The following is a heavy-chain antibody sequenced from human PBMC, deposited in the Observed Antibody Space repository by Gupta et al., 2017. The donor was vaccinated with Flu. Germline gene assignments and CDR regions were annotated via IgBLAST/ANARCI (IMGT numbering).Heavy chain of an antibody. Sequence: QVQLVQSGAEVKKPGASVQVSCKPSGYTFTSYSMHWVRKAPGQGLEWMGISNPSGGSTSYEQKGQGRVTMTRDTSTSTVYMELSSVRSEETAVYYCARDVSGGSSGWYDYWGQGTLVTVSS. CDR1: GYTFTSYS. D-gene: IGHD6-19*01. V-gene: IGHV1-46*01. CDR3: ARDVSGGSSGWYDY. J-gene: IGHJ4*02. CDR2: SNPSGGST.